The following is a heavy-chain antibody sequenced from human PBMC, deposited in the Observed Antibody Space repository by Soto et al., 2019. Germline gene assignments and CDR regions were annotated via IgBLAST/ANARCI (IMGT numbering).Heavy chain of an antibody. CDR2: FDHEDGET. Sequence: QVQLVQSGAEVKKPGASVKVSCKVSGYTLTELSMHWVRQAPGKGLEWMGGFDHEDGETIYAQKFRGRVTMTDDTSTDTAYMELSSLRSEDTAVYYCATGRVGYGDYDAFAIWGQGTMVTVSS. CDR3: ATGRVGYGDYDAFAI. V-gene: IGHV1-24*01. D-gene: IGHD4-17*01. J-gene: IGHJ3*02. CDR1: GYTLTELS.